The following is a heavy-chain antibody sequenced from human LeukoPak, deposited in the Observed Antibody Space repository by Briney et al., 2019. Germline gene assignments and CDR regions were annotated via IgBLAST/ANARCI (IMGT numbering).Heavy chain of an antibody. V-gene: IGHV4-4*07. CDR2: IYTCGST. Sequence: SETLSLNCPVPGGSINSYYWSWIRQPAGKGLEWIGRIYTCGSTNYNPSLRSRVTMSVDTSKNQFSLKLSSVTAADTAAYYCARGRYCSADICSGGDAFDVGGQGTMVSVSS. CDR1: GGSINSYY. J-gene: IGHJ3*01. CDR3: ARGRYCSADICSGGDAFDV. D-gene: IGHD2-15*01.